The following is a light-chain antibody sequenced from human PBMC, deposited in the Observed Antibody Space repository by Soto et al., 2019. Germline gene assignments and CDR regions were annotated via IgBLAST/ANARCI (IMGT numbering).Light chain of an antibody. J-gene: IGLJ1*01. CDR1: SSDVGGYNY. CDR3: SSYTSSSSLHNYV. V-gene: IGLV2-14*01. CDR2: EVS. Sequence: QSALTQPASVSGSPGQSITISCTGTSSDVGGYNYVSWYQQHPGKAPKVMIYEVSNRPSGVSNRFSGSKSGNTASLTISGLQAEDEADYYCSSYTSSSSLHNYVFGNGTKLTVL.